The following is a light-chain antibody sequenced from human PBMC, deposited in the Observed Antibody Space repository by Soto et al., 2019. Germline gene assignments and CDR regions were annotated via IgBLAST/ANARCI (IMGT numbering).Light chain of an antibody. CDR2: GNS. CDR3: QSYDSSPWV. CDR1: SSNIGAGYD. Sequence: QTVVTQPPSVSGAPGQRVTISCTGSSSNIGAGYDVHWYQQLPGTAPKLLIYGNSNRPSGVPDRFSGSKSGTSASLAITGLQAEDEADYYCQSYDSSPWVFGGGTKLTVL. V-gene: IGLV1-40*01. J-gene: IGLJ2*01.